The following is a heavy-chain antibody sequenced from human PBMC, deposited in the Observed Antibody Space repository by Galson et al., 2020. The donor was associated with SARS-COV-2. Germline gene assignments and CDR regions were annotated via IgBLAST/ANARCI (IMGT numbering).Heavy chain of an antibody. CDR3: AKDGRYYDSSGYYLNYYYYGMDV. V-gene: IGHV3-23*01. Sequence: GGSLRLSCAASGFTFSSYAMSWVRQAPGKGLEWVSAISGSGGSTYYADSVKGRFTISRDNSKNTLYLQMNSLRAEDTAVYYCAKDGRYYDSSGYYLNYYYYGMDVWGQGTTVTVS. J-gene: IGHJ6*02. CDR2: ISGSGGST. CDR1: GFTFSSYA. D-gene: IGHD3-22*01.